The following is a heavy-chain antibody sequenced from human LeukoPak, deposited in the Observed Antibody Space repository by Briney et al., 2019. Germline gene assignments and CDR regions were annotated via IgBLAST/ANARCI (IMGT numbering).Heavy chain of an antibody. CDR3: ARSGGGYWDS. CDR1: GFNFSASW. V-gene: IGHV3-74*01. CDR2: INGDGGTT. J-gene: IGHJ4*02. D-gene: IGHD2-21*01. Sequence: GGSLRLSCAASGFNFSASWMHWVRQAPGKGLVWVSHINGDGGTTDFADSVKGRFTISRDNAKNTLYLQMNSLRADDTAVYYCARSGGGYWDSWGQGTLVTVSS.